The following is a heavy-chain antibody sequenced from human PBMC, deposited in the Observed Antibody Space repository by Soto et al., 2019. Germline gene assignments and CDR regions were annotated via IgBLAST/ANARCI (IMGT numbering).Heavy chain of an antibody. Sequence: QVQLVESGEGVVQPGRSLRLSCAASGFTFRSYAMHWVRQAPGKGLEWVAVISYDGSNKYYADSVKGRFTLSRDNSKNTLYLQMNSLRAEDTAVYYCAGIVVVPAAIGLDYWGQGTLVTVSS. CDR2: ISYDGSNK. CDR1: GFTFRSYA. V-gene: IGHV3-30-3*01. D-gene: IGHD2-2*01. CDR3: AGIVVVPAAIGLDY. J-gene: IGHJ4*02.